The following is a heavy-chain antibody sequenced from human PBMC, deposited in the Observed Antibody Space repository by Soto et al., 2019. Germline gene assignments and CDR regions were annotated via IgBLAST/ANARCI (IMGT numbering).Heavy chain of an antibody. CDR2: ISYDGSSK. CDR1: GFIFNTYS. J-gene: IGHJ4*02. CDR3: ARGHTSGYHFDS. V-gene: IGHV3-30-3*01. D-gene: IGHD6-19*01. Sequence: AGGSLRLSCAASGFIFNTYSLHWVRQAPGMGPEWVAVISYDGSSKYYANSVKGRFTISRGNSKNTLYLQMDSPRPDDTAVYYCARGHTSGYHFDSWGQGTLVTVSS.